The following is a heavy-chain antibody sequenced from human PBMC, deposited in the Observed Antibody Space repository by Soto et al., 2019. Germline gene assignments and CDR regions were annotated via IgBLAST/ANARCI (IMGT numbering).Heavy chain of an antibody. CDR3: ATLYSSGRFIPIDY. CDR1: GGSVSRRDYC. Sequence: SETLSLTCTVFGGSVSRRDYCWGWIRQPPGKGLEWIANVYYSGSTYYNSSLRSRVTVSVDMSKNEFSLKLDSVTAADTAVYYCATLYSSGRFIPIDYWGHGALVTVSS. CDR2: VYYSGST. J-gene: IGHJ4*01. V-gene: IGHV4-39*01. D-gene: IGHD6-25*01.